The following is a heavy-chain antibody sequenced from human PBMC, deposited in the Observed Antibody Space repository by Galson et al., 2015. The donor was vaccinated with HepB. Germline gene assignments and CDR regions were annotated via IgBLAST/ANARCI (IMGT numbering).Heavy chain of an antibody. CDR3: AKDTGGTYYDYPYYYYMDV. Sequence: SLRLSCAASGFTFGTHWMHWVRQAPGKELVWVSRINPDGSDITYADSVKGRFTISRDNSKNTVYLQTNSLRAEDTAIYYCAKDTGGTYYDYPYYYYMDVWGVGTTVTVSS. D-gene: IGHD1-26*01. CDR1: GFTFGTHW. V-gene: IGHV3-74*03. J-gene: IGHJ6*03. CDR2: INPDGSDI.